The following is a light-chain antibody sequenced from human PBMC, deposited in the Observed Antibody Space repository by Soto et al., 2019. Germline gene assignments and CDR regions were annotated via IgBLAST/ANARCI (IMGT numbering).Light chain of an antibody. CDR2: GAS. Sequence: EIVLTQSPATLSLSPGERATLSCRASQSIRSPFLAWYQQKPGQAPRLFIHGASSRATGIPDRFSGSGSGTDFPLTISRREPEDFAVYYCGSDEWTFGQGTKVE. CDR3: GSDEWT. J-gene: IGKJ1*01. CDR1: QSIRSPF. V-gene: IGKV3-20*01.